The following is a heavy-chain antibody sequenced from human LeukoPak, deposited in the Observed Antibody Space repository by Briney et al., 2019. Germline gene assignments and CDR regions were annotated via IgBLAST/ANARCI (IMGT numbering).Heavy chain of an antibody. V-gene: IGHV4-61*01. CDR3: ARDSSGWDEYFQH. CDR1: GGSINSGSYY. D-gene: IGHD6-19*01. CDR2: IYYSGST. J-gene: IGHJ1*01. Sequence: SQTLSLTCTVSGGSINSGSYYWSWIRQPPGKGLEWIGQIYYSGSTNYKPSLKSRVTISVDTSKNQFSLKLSSVTAADTAVYYCARDSSGWDEYFQHWGQGTLVTVSS.